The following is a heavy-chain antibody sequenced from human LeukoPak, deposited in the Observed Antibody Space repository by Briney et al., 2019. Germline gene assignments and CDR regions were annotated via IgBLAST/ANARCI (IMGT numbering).Heavy chain of an antibody. D-gene: IGHD3-10*01. J-gene: IGHJ4*02. V-gene: IGHV3-48*03. Sequence: GGSLRLSCAASGFTFSSYEMNWVRQAPGKGVEWVSYISSSGSTIYYADSVKGRFTISRDNAKNSLYLQMNSLRAEDTAIYYCARDGTSMVRGLTDWGQGTLVTVSS. CDR1: GFTFSSYE. CDR2: ISSSGSTI. CDR3: ARDGTSMVRGLTD.